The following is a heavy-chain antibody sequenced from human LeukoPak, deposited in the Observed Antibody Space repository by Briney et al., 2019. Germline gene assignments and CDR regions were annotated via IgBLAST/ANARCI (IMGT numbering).Heavy chain of an antibody. Sequence: ASVKVSRKASGYTFTGYYMHWVRQAPGQGLEWMGWINPNSGGTNYAQKFQGRVTMTRDTSISTAYMELSRLRSDDTAVYYCARAGGSGSSKFDYWGQGTLVTVSS. CDR2: INPNSGGT. CDR3: ARAGGSGSSKFDY. CDR1: GYTFTGYY. J-gene: IGHJ4*02. V-gene: IGHV1-2*02. D-gene: IGHD3-10*01.